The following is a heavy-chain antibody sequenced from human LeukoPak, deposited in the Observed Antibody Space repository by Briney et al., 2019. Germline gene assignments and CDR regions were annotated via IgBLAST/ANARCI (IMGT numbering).Heavy chain of an antibody. J-gene: IGHJ4*02. CDR3: AKDPYDYYDSSGYYYEPYFDY. CDR1: GFTLSSDA. CDR2: ISSSGGST. Sequence: GGSLRLSCAPSGFTLSSDAMSWVRQAPGNGLEWGSAISSSGGSTYYADSGKDRFTIPRDNSKNTLYRQMNSLRATDTAVYYCAKDPYDYYDSSGYYYEPYFDYWGKGTLVTVS. D-gene: IGHD3-22*01. V-gene: IGHV3-23*01.